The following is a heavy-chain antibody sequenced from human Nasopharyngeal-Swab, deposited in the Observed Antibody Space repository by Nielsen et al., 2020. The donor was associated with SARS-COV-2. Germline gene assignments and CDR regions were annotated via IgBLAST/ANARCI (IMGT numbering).Heavy chain of an antibody. J-gene: IGHJ4*02. CDR1: GFTFSSYA. D-gene: IGHD4-17*01. CDR3: AKGVGYGDTGCFDE. Sequence: GGSLRLSCAASGFTFSSYAMSWVRQAPGKGLEWVSGISGSGAGTYYADSVKGRFTISRDNSMETLYLQMNSLRVEDTAVYYCAKGVGYGDTGCFDEWGQGTLVSASS. V-gene: IGHV3-23*01. CDR2: ISGSGAGT.